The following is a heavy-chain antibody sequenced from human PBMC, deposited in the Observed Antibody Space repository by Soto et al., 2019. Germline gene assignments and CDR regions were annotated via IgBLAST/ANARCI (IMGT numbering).Heavy chain of an antibody. V-gene: IGHV3-15*07. D-gene: IGHD3-16*01. J-gene: IGHJ4*01. CDR1: GFTITRVW. CDR2: AKSEINGGAV. Sequence: GGPLRVSCAAFGFTITRVWLNWVIKEPGKGLEWVGRAKSEINGGAVDYAAPVKGRFTISRDASQNTVYLQMNSLGAEDTTVYCCVATLSDWGAYAFHYWGHGTQVTVS. CDR3: VATLSDWGAYAFHY.